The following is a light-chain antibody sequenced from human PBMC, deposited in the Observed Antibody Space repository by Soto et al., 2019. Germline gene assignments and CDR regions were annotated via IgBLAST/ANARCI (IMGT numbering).Light chain of an antibody. J-gene: IGKJ1*01. V-gene: IGKV3-11*01. CDR2: DAS. CDR3: QQYDNWPPKWT. Sequence: VLSQSRAALSLSLGERATLSCRALQSISSYVAWYQQKPGQASWLLIYDASNRATGIPARFSGSGSGTDFTLTISSLQSEDSAVYYCQQYDNWPPKWTFGQVTKV. CDR1: QSISSY.